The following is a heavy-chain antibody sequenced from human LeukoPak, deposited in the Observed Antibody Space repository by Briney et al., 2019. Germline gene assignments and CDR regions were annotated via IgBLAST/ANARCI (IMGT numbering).Heavy chain of an antibody. Sequence: SVKVSCKASGGTFSSYAISWVRQAPGQGLEWMGRIIPIFGIANYAQKFQGRVTITADKPTSTAYMELSSLRSEDTAVYYCARSEAGTTSDYWGQGTLVTVSS. CDR3: ARSEAGTTSDY. D-gene: IGHD1-1*01. CDR2: IIPIFGIA. V-gene: IGHV1-69*04. J-gene: IGHJ4*02. CDR1: GGTFSSYA.